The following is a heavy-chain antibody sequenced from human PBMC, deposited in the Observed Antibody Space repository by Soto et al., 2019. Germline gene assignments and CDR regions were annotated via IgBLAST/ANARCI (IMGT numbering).Heavy chain of an antibody. D-gene: IGHD3-3*01. V-gene: IGHV3-23*01. J-gene: IGHJ6*02. CDR1: GFTFENYA. Sequence: EVQLLESGGAPVQSGGSLRLSCVASGFTFENYAMSWVRQAPGKGLEWVSAISGSGGTTYYSDSVKGRFTISRDNSKNTVYLQMNDLRVEDAAEYFCAKDSWASFGVPAGEYYAMDVWGQGTTVTVSS. CDR2: ISGSGGTT. CDR3: AKDSWASFGVPAGEYYAMDV.